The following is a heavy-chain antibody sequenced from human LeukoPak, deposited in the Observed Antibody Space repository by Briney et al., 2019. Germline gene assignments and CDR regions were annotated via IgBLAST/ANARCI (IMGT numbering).Heavy chain of an antibody. Sequence: GASVKGSCKTSGYTFTTYDINLGGQATGQRLGLMGRMNPNSGNTGYAQKFQGRVTMTRSTSISTAYMELSSLRSEDTAVYYCARAEWYSGTWYYFDYWGQGTLVTVSS. V-gene: IGHV1-8*02. D-gene: IGHD1-26*01. J-gene: IGHJ4*02. CDR2: MNPNSGNT. CDR1: GYTFTTYD. CDR3: ARAEWYSGTWYYFDY.